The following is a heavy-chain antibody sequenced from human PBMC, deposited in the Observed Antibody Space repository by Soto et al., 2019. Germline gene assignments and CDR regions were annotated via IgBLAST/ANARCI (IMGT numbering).Heavy chain of an antibody. D-gene: IGHD3-10*01. Sequence: GGSLRLSCAASGFTFDDYGMSWVRQAPGKGLEWVSGINWNGGSTGYADSVKGRFTISRDNAKNSLYLQMNSLRAEDTALYYCARERRGGLLSDELYYFDYWGQGTLVTVSS. J-gene: IGHJ4*02. V-gene: IGHV3-20*04. CDR3: ARERRGGLLSDELYYFDY. CDR2: INWNGGST. CDR1: GFTFDDYG.